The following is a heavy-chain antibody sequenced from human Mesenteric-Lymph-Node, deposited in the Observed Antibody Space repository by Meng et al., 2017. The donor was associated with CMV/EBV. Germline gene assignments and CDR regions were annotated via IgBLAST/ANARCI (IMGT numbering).Heavy chain of an antibody. D-gene: IGHD3-16*01. J-gene: IGHJ4*02. CDR2: IIPILGIA. V-gene: IGHV1-69*10. CDR3: ARGRVSSSVFDY. Sequence: SVKVSCKASGGTFSSYAISWVRQAPGQGLEWMGGIIPILGIANYAQKFQGRVTITADKSTSTAYMELNSLNADDTAIYYCARGRVSSSVFDYWGQGTLVTVSS. CDR1: GGTFSSYA.